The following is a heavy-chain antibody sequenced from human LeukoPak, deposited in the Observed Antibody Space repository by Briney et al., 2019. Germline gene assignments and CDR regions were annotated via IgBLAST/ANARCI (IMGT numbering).Heavy chain of an antibody. J-gene: IGHJ4*01. CDR1: GLPIGDFA. CDR2: ISGDGVST. Sequence: GGSLRLSCVASGLPIGDFAMHWVRQAPGQGLEWVSLISGDGVSTFFADSVRGRFTISRDTAKNSLCLDMSSLRVDDTALYYCARTVGAHTAMVLYWGHGTLVTVSS. CDR3: ARTVGAHTAMVLY. D-gene: IGHD5-18*01. V-gene: IGHV3-43*02.